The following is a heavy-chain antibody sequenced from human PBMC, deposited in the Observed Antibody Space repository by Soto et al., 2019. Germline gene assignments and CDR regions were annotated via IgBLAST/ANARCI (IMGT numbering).Heavy chain of an antibody. D-gene: IGHD2-2*01. Sequence: GGSLRLSCAASGFTFSSYGMHWVRQAPGKGLEWVAVISYDGSNKYYADSVKGRFTISRDNSKNTLYLQMNSLRAEDTAVYYCAKEVWYCSSTSCYPVYYYYYYGMDVWGQGTTVTVSS. J-gene: IGHJ6*02. CDR2: ISYDGSNK. V-gene: IGHV3-30*18. CDR1: GFTFSSYG. CDR3: AKEVWYCSSTSCYPVYYYYYYGMDV.